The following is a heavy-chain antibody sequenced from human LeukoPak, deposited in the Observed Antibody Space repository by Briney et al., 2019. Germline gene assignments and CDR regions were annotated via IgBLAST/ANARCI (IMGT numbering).Heavy chain of an antibody. V-gene: IGHV3-74*01. CDR1: GFTFSSYW. J-gene: IGHJ2*01. D-gene: IGHD6-25*01. Sequence: GGSLRLSCAASGFTFSSYWMHWVRQAPGKGLVWVTRINGDGSSTAYADSVKGRFTISRDNAKNTLYLQMNSLTAEDTAVYYCARGPPWYFDLWGRGTLVTVSS. CDR2: INGDGSST. CDR3: ARGPPWYFDL.